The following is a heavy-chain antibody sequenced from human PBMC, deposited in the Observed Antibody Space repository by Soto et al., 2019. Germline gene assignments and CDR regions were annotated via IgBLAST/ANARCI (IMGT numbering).Heavy chain of an antibody. Sequence: PSETLPLTCSVSGGSITSSGYYWGWIRQPPGKGLEWIGNIYYSGSTYYNPSLKSRVTMSVDTSKNQFSLNLSSVTAADTAVYYCAREPSIWGQGTLVTVSS. CDR1: GGSITSSGYY. J-gene: IGHJ4*02. CDR2: IYYSGST. V-gene: IGHV4-39*07. CDR3: AREPSI.